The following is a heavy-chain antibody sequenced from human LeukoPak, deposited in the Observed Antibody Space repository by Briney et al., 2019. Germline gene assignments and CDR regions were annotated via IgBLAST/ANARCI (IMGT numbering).Heavy chain of an antibody. V-gene: IGHV3-64*04. CDR2: ISSNGGST. Sequence: GGSLRLSCSASGFTFGSYAMHWVRQAPGKGLEYVSAISSNGGSTYYADSVKGRFTISRDNSKNTLYLQMNSLRAEDTAVYYCARGLGSSGWPSYFDYWGQGTLVTVSS. D-gene: IGHD6-19*01. CDR1: GFTFGSYA. CDR3: ARGLGSSGWPSYFDY. J-gene: IGHJ4*02.